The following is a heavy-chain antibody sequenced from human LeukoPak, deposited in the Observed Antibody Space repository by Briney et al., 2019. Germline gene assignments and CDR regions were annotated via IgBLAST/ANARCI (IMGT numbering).Heavy chain of an antibody. J-gene: IGHJ4*02. D-gene: IGHD5-12*01. CDR3: ARVCSRTGGGYDSVPTDY. Sequence: SETLSLTYTVSGYSISSGYYWGWIRQPPGKGLEWIGSIYHSGSTYYNPSLKSRVTISVDTSKNQFSLKLSSVTAADTAVYYCARVCSRTGGGYDSVPTDYWGQGTLVTASS. CDR1: GYSISSGYY. V-gene: IGHV4-38-2*02. CDR2: IYHSGST.